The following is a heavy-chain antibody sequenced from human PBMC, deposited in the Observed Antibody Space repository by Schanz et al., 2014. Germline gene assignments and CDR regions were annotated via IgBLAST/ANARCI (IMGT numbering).Heavy chain of an antibody. CDR2: INQSGDT. D-gene: IGHD1-7*01. CDR3: ATWSGTRLFHN. Sequence: QVQLQQWGAGLLKPSETLSLTCAVSGGSFSGYYWSWIRQPPDTGLEWIGEINQSGDTNYNPSLKSRVTVTVDCPKKQFSLGLSSVTAADTAAYYCATWSGTRLFHNWGQGTLVTVSS. V-gene: IGHV4-34*01. J-gene: IGHJ4*02. CDR1: GGSFSGYY.